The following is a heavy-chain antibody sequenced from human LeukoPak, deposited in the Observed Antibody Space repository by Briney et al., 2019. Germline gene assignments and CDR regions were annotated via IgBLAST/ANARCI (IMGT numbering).Heavy chain of an antibody. CDR2: IYHRGST. V-gene: IGHV4-61*05. CDR1: GGSISSSRYY. Sequence: SETLSLTCTVSGGSISSSRYYWAWIRQSPGKGLEWIGYIYHRGSTNYNSSLKSRVSISVDTSKNQFYLKLTSVTAADTAVYYCATSLNDSSGYGPGAFDIWGQGTMVTVSS. J-gene: IGHJ3*02. CDR3: ATSLNDSSGYGPGAFDI. D-gene: IGHD3-22*01.